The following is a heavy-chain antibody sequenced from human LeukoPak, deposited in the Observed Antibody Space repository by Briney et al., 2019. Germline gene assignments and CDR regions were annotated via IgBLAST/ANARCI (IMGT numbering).Heavy chain of an antibody. CDR2: IDRGVGST. V-gene: IGHV3-23*01. CDR1: GFTFSSYD. D-gene: IGHD3-22*01. J-gene: IGHJ3*02. Sequence: GGSLRLSCAASGFTFSSYDLSWVRQAPGKGLECVAAIDRGVGSTYYADSVKGRFTISRDNSKNTLYLQMNSLRAEDTAVYYCARVGYYDSSGYYVPTDAFDIWGQGTMVTVSS. CDR3: ARVGYYDSSGYYVPTDAFDI.